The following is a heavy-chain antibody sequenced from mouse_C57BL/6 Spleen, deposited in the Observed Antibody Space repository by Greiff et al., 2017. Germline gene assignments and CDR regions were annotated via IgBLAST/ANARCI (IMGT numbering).Heavy chain of an antibody. CDR3: ARQGSTPYYYAMDY. CDR2: IWSDGST. V-gene: IGHV2-6-1*01. J-gene: IGHJ4*01. Sequence: VHLVESGPGLVAPSQSLSITCTVSGFSLTSYGVHWVRQPPGKGLEWLVVIWSDGSTTYNSALKSRLSISKDNSKSQVFLKMNSLQTDDTAMYYWARQGSTPYYYAMDYWGQGTSVTVSS. CDR1: GFSLTSYG. D-gene: IGHD5-1*01.